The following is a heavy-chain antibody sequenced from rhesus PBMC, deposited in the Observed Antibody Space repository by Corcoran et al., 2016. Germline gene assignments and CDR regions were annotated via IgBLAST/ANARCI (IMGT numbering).Heavy chain of an antibody. D-gene: IGHD5-42*01. CDR1: GFTFSDSW. J-gene: IGHJ4*01. CDR2: IRRGGAT. CDR3: AEGDRG. Sequence: EVYLVESGGGLAKPGGSLRLSCAASGFTFSDSWLKWVRQPPGKGLEWISSIRRGGATYYADAMKGRFTISRDNSKNTLALQMNSLTIDDTAVYYCAEGDRGWGQGVLVTVST. V-gene: IGHV3S42*01.